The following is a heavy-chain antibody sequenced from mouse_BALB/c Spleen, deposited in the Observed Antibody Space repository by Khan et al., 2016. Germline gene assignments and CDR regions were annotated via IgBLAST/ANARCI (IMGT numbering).Heavy chain of an antibody. V-gene: IGHV9-2-1*01. J-gene: IGHJ3*01. CDR1: GYTFTDYS. D-gene: IGHD1-3*01. CDR3: SSGSHFCNNYPFAY. CDR2: INTETGEP. Sequence: QIQLVQSGPELKKPGETVKISCKASGYTFTDYSMHWVRQAPGKGLKWMGWINTETGEPTYADDFKGRFAFSLETSASTAYLQINNLKNEDTATXSCSSGSHFCNNYPFAYWGQGTLVTVSA.